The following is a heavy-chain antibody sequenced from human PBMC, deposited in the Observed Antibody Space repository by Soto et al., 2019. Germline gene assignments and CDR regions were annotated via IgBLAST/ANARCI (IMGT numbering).Heavy chain of an antibody. CDR3: ARLSIAAPQTYYYGMDV. J-gene: IGHJ6*02. CDR2: IYSGGST. D-gene: IGHD6-6*01. Sequence: PGGSLRLSCAASGFTVSSNYMSWVRQAPGKGLEWVSVIYSGGSTYYADSVKGRLTISRDNSKNTLYLQMNSLRAEDTAVYYCARLSIAAPQTYYYGMDVWGQGTTVTVSS. CDR1: GFTVSSNY. V-gene: IGHV3-53*01.